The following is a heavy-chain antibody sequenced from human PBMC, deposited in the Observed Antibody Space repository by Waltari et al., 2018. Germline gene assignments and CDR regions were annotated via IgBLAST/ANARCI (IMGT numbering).Heavy chain of an antibody. V-gene: IGHV4-4*02. CDR3: ARDRGRGLYLES. J-gene: IGHJ4*02. Sequence: QLQLQESGPGLVKPSGTLSLTCAVFGDSMGNRDFWSWVRQPPGKGLGWIGQGHSSGRTNYNPSFASRVTVSVDTSTRQFSLKVTSATAADTAVYYCARDRGRGLYLESWGQGILVTVSP. D-gene: IGHD2-15*01. CDR1: GDSMGNRDF. CDR2: GHSSGRT.